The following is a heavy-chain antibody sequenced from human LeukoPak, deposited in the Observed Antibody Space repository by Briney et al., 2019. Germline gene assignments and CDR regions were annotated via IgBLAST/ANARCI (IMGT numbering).Heavy chain of an antibody. J-gene: IGHJ4*02. CDR3: ALQDMAGFDY. CDR1: GGSISGSSYY. Sequence: SETLSLTCTVSGGSISGSSYYWGWIRQPPGKGLEWIGSIYYSGSTYYNPSLKSRVTISVDTSKNQFSLKLSSVTAADTAVYYCALQDMAGFDYWGQGTLVTVSS. V-gene: IGHV4-39*01. D-gene: IGHD2-15*01. CDR2: IYYSGST.